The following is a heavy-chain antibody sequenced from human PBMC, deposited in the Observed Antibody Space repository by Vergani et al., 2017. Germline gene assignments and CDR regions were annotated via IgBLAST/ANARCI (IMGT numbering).Heavy chain of an antibody. CDR2: IIPIFGTA. CDR3: ARQMHYGSGGYGSWFDP. Sequence: QVQLVQSGAEVKKPGSSVKVSCKASGGTFSSYAISWVRQAPGQGLEWMGGIIPIFGTANYAQKFQGRVTITADESTSTAYMELSSLRSEDTAVYYCARQMHYGSGGYGSWFDPWGQGTLVTVSS. V-gene: IGHV1-69*01. J-gene: IGHJ5*02. D-gene: IGHD3-10*01. CDR1: GGTFSSYA.